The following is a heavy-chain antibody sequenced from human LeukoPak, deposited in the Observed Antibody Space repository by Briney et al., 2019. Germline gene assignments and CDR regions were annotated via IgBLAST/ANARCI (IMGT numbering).Heavy chain of an antibody. Sequence: PGGSLRLSCAASRFTFSNYWMSWVRQAPGKGLEWVSNIKTSGSDIFYADSVKGRFTISRDNADNSLYLQMNSLRPEDTAVYYCARHFSTYSYGLDVWGQGTTVTVSS. CDR2: IKTSGSDI. CDR3: ARHFSTYSYGLDV. J-gene: IGHJ6*02. V-gene: IGHV3-7*01. CDR1: RFTFSNYW. D-gene: IGHD3-3*02.